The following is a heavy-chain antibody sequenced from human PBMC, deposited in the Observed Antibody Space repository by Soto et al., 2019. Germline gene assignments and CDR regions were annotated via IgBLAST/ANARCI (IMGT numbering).Heavy chain of an antibody. J-gene: IGHJ6*02. D-gene: IGHD1-26*01. CDR2: INPSGGST. CDR3: ARGEDDGPRSDV. V-gene: IGHV1-46*01. CDR1: GYXFTSYY. Sequence: NVSCNASGYXFTSYYMHWVRQAPGQGLEWMGIINPSGGSTSYAQKFQGRVTMTRDTSTSTVYMELSSLRSEDTAVYYCARGEDDGPRSDVWGQGTTVTVSS.